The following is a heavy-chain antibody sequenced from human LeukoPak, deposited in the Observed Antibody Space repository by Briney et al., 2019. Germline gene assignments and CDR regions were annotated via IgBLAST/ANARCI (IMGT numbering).Heavy chain of an antibody. CDR1: GGSISSSNW. J-gene: IGHJ4*02. Sequence: SGTLSLTCAVSGGSISSSNWWSWVRQPPGKGLEWIGEIYHSGSTYYNPSLKSRVTISVDTSKNQFSLKLSSVTAADTAVYYCARDVGRDGYNWYYWGQGTLVTVSS. CDR2: IYHSGST. D-gene: IGHD5-24*01. CDR3: ARDVGRDGYNWYY. V-gene: IGHV4-4*02.